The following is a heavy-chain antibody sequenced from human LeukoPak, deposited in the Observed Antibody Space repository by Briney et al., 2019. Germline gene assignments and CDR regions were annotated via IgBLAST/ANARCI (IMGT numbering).Heavy chain of an antibody. CDR3: ARDLSGDFWSGYSH. CDR1: GYTFTSYY. J-gene: IGHJ4*02. D-gene: IGHD3-3*01. V-gene: IGHV1-46*01. CDR2: INPSGGST. Sequence: GASLKVSCKASGYTFTSYYMHWVRQAPGQRLEWMGIINPSGGSTSYAQKFQGRVTMTRDMSTSTVYMELSSLRSEDTAVYYCARDLSGDFWSGYSHWGQGTLVTVSS.